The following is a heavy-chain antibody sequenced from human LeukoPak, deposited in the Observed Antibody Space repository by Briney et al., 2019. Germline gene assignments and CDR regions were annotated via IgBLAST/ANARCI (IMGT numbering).Heavy chain of an antibody. V-gene: IGHV3-21*01. CDR1: GFTFSTYS. CDR2: ISSTSSYI. J-gene: IGHJ3*02. CDR3: ARDNRGIDNAFDI. Sequence: GGSLRLSCTASGFTFSTYSMNWVRQAPGKGLEWVSSISSTSSYIYYADSVKGRFTISRDNAKNSLYLQMNSLRAEDTAVYYCARDNRGIDNAFDIWGQGTMVAVSS. D-gene: IGHD1-26*01.